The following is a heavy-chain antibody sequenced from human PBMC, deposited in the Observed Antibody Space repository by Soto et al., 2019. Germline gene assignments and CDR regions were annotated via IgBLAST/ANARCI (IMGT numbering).Heavy chain of an antibody. J-gene: IGHJ6*02. CDR2: ISSSSSTI. V-gene: IGHV3-48*02. D-gene: IGHD4-17*01. Sequence: EVQRVESGGGLVQPGGSLRLSCAASGFTFSSYSMNWVRQAPGKGLEWVSYISSSSSTIYYADSVKGRFTISRDNAKNSLYLQMNSLRDEDTAVYYCASEYDYGDLNYYYYGMDVWGQGTTVTVSS. CDR1: GFTFSSYS. CDR3: ASEYDYGDLNYYYYGMDV.